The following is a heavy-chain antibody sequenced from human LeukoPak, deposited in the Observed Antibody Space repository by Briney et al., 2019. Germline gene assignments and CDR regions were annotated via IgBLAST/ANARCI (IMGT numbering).Heavy chain of an antibody. CDR3: ASPPTDYYDSSGYPFDY. D-gene: IGHD3-22*01. CDR2: IIPIFGTA. Sequence: SVKVSCKASGGTFSSYAISWVRQAPGQGLEWMGGIIPIFGTANYAQKFQGRVTITADESTSTAYMELSSLRSEDTAVYHCASPPTDYYDSSGYPFDYWGQGTLVTVSS. J-gene: IGHJ4*02. V-gene: IGHV1-69*01. CDR1: GGTFSSYA.